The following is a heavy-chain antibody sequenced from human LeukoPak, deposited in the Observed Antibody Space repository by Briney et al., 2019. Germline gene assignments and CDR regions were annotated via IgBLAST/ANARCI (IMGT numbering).Heavy chain of an antibody. CDR2: ISYDGSNK. CDR3: ASAAYGADAFDI. D-gene: IGHD4-17*01. CDR1: GFTFSSYA. V-gene: IGHV3-30-3*02. Sequence: TGGSLRLSCAASGFTFSSYAMHWVRQAPGKGLEWVAVISYDGSNKYYADSVKGRFTISRDNAKNSLYQQMNRLRAEDTAVYYCASAAYGADAFDIWGQGTMVTVSS. J-gene: IGHJ3*02.